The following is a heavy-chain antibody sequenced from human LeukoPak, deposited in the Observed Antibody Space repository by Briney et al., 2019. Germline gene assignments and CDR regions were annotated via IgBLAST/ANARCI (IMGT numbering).Heavy chain of an antibody. CDR3: ATHTSETYSRVPY. D-gene: IGHD1-26*01. CDR2: IKQYGNEK. V-gene: IGHV3-7*02. CDR1: GFTFSSYW. J-gene: IGHJ4*02. Sequence: GGSLRLSWEASGFTFSSYWMSWVRQAPGKRLEWVANIKQYGNEKNYVDSVKGRFTISRDNAKNALYLQMNNLRAEDTAVYYCATHTSETYSRVPYWGQGTLVTVSS.